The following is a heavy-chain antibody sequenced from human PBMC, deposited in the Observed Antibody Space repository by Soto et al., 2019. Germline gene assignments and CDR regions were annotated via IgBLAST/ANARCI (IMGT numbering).Heavy chain of an antibody. D-gene: IGHD2-15*01. CDR2: ISDDTNRK. CDR3: ARDIYSYGTVGTPDV. V-gene: IGHV3-30*04. Sequence: QVQMVESGGGVVQPGRSLRLSCVVSGFIFTNHARHWVRQAPGKGLEWVAVISDDTNRKYYADSVKGRFTISRDNSKNILYLQMNSLSDDDTAVYYCARDIYSYGTVGTPDVWGQGTMLIVSS. CDR1: GFIFTNHA. J-gene: IGHJ3*01.